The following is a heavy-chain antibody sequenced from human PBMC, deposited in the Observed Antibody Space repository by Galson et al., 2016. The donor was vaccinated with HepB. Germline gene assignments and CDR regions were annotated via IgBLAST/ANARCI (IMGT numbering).Heavy chain of an antibody. V-gene: IGHV3-66*01. CDR2: IYSGGDT. Sequence: SLRLSCAASGFMFNRYWMSWVRQAPGKGLEWVSIIYSGGDTYYADSVKGRFTISRDTLRNALYVQMNSLRAEDTAVYYCARGNDHGTGAFGIWGQGTMVTVSS. J-gene: IGHJ3*02. CDR3: ARGNDHGTGAFGI. CDR1: GFMFNRYW. D-gene: IGHD1-1*01.